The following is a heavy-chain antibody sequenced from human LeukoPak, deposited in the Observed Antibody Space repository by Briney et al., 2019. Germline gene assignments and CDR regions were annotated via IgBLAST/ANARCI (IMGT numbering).Heavy chain of an antibody. D-gene: IGHD3-22*01. J-gene: IGHJ4*02. CDR3: ARDRDYFDSSGFSN. Sequence: PGGSLRLSCAASGFTFSSYWMSWVRQAPGKGLEWVANIKQDGREQHYVDSVKGRFTISRDNAKNSLYLQMNSLRAEDTAVYYCARDRDYFDSSGFSNWGQGTLVTVSS. CDR1: GFTFSSYW. CDR2: IKQDGREQ. V-gene: IGHV3-7*01.